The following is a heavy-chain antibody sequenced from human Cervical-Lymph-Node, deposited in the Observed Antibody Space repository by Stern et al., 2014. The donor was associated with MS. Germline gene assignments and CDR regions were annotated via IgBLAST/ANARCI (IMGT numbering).Heavy chain of an antibody. V-gene: IGHV5-51*03. J-gene: IGHJ4*02. D-gene: IGHD1-26*01. CDR2: IYPSDSDT. CDR1: GYSFTNYW. CDR3: ARGAPPEN. Sequence: EVQLVQSGAEVKKPGESLKISCKTAGYSFTNYWIGWVRQMPGKGLEWMGIIYPSDSDTRYSPSFQAQFIISADKSIGTAYLQWRSLKASDSGIYYCARGAPPENWGQGTLVTVSS.